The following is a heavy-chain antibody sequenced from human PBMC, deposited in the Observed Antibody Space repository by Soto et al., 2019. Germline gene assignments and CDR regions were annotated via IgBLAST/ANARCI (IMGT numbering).Heavy chain of an antibody. CDR2: IYYSGST. CDR3: ARDGPSYDSSGLDY. J-gene: IGHJ4*02. Sequence: SETLSLTCTVSGGSISSYYWSWIRQPPGKGLEWIGYIYYSGSTSYNPSLKSRVTISVDTSKNQFSLKLSSVTAADTAVYYCARDGPSYDSSGLDYWGQGTLVTVSS. V-gene: IGHV4-59*01. CDR1: GGSISSYY. D-gene: IGHD3-22*01.